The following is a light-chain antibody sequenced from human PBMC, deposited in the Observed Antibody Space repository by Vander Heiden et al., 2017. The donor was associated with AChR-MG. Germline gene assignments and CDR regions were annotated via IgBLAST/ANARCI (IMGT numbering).Light chain of an antibody. Sequence: QSVLTQPPSASGTPGQTVTISCSGSSSNIGSNYVYWYQQLPGTAPKLLIYRNNQRPSGVPDRFSGSKSGTSASLAISGLRSEDEADYYCATWDDSLSGVVFGGGTNLTVI. V-gene: IGLV1-47*01. CDR3: ATWDDSLSGVV. J-gene: IGLJ2*01. CDR2: RNN. CDR1: SSNIGSNY.